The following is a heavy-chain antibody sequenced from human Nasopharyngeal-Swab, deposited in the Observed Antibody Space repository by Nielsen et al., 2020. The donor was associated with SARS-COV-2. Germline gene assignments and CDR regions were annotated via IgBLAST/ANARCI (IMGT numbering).Heavy chain of an antibody. V-gene: IGHV3-7*01. J-gene: IGHJ4*02. CDR1: GFTFSTSW. CDR2: IKQDGSDK. Sequence: GESLKISCAASGFTFSTSWMNWVRQTPGKGLEWVANIKQDGSDKRYVDSVKGRFTISRDNAKNSLYLQMNSLRAEDTAVYYCAGGTGWVFNCWGQGTLVTVSS. CDR3: AGGTGWVFNC. D-gene: IGHD2-8*02.